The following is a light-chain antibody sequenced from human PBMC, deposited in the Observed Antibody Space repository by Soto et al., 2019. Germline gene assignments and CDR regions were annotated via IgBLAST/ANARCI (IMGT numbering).Light chain of an antibody. CDR3: QQYKNWPTWT. Sequence: EIVMTQSPATLSVSPGERATLSCRASQSVSSNLAWYQQKPGQAPRLLFYGASTRATGIPARFSGIVSGTEFTLTIRCLQSEDFAVYDGQQYKNWPTWTFGQGTKVDIK. CDR2: GAS. V-gene: IGKV3-15*01. J-gene: IGKJ1*01. CDR1: QSVSSN.